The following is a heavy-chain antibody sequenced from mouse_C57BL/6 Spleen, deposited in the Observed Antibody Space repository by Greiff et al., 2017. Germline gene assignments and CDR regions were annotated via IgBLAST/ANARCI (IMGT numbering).Heavy chain of an antibody. J-gene: IGHJ2*01. V-gene: IGHV1-69*01. CDR3: STRGLRQYYFDY. Sequence: GAEFVMPGASVKLSCKASGYTFTSYWMHWVKQRPGQGLEWIGEIDPSDSYTNYNQKFKGKSTLTVDKSSSTAYMQLSSLTSEDSAVYYCSTRGLRQYYFDYWCQSTTLTVSS. CDR1: GYTFTSYW. D-gene: IGHD1-1*01. CDR2: IDPSDSYT.